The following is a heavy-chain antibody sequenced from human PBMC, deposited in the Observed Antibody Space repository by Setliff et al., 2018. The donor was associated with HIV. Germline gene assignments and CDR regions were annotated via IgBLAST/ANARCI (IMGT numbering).Heavy chain of an antibody. CDR3: AAASSWDPLLDY. CDR1: GGSFSGYY. Sequence: SETLSLTCAVYGGSFSGYYWSWIRQPPGKGLEWIGEINHSGSTNYNPSLKSRVTISVDTSMDQFSLKLNSVTAADTAVYYCAAASSWDPLLDYWGQGTLGTSPQ. D-gene: IGHD6-13*01. CDR2: INHSGST. V-gene: IGHV4-34*01. J-gene: IGHJ4*02.